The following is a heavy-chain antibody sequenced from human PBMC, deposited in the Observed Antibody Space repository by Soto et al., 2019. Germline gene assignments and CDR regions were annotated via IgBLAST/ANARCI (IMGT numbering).Heavy chain of an antibody. CDR3: ARGDSTDCSNGVCSFFYNHDMDV. V-gene: IGHV1-2*04. CDR1: GYSFTDYH. D-gene: IGHD2-8*01. Sequence: VGPVKVSCKASGYSFTDYHIHWVRQAPGQGLEWLGRINPKSGGTSTAQKFQGWVTMTTDTSISTASMELTGLTSDDTAIYYCARGDSTDCSNGVCSFFYNHDMDVWGQGTTVTVSS. J-gene: IGHJ6*02. CDR2: INPKSGGT.